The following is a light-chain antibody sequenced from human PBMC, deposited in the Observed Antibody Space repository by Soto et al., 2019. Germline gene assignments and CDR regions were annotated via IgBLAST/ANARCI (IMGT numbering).Light chain of an antibody. J-gene: IGKJ5*01. CDR2: GAS. CDR1: HSVGSN. Sequence: VMTQSPTTLSVSPGERATLSCRASHSVGSNLAWYQQNPGQAPRLLIYGASSRATGIPDRFSGSGSGTDFTLTISRLEPEDFAVYYCQQYGSSPFAFGQGTRLE. V-gene: IGKV3-20*01. CDR3: QQYGSSPFA.